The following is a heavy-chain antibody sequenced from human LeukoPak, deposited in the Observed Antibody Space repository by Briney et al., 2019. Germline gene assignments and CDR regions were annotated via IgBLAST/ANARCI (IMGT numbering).Heavy chain of an antibody. V-gene: IGHV3-7*03. CDR3: ARVGVAGFDY. CDR1: GFTIDDYW. CDR2: IKEDVSDK. Sequence: GGSLRLSCAASGFTIDDYWMSWVRQAPGKGREWVANIKEDVSDKYYVDSVKGRFTISRDNAKNPLYLQMSRLRAEDTAVYYCARVGVAGFDYWGQGILVTVSS. J-gene: IGHJ4*02. D-gene: IGHD3-3*01.